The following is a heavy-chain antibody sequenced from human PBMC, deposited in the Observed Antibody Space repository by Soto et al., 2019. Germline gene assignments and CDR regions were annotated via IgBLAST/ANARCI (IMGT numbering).Heavy chain of an antibody. D-gene: IGHD1-26*01. CDR2: ISGSGGST. V-gene: IGHV3-23*01. Sequence: EVQLLESGGGLVQPGGSLRLSCAASGFTFSSYAMRWVRQAPVKGLEWVSAISGSGGSTYYADSVKGRFTISRDNSTHTLYLQMNSLRAGDTAVYYCASRGSGSYYDYWGQGTLVTVSS. J-gene: IGHJ4*02. CDR1: GFTFSSYA. CDR3: ASRGSGSYYDY.